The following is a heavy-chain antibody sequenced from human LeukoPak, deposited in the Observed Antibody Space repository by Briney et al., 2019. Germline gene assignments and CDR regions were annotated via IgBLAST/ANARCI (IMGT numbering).Heavy chain of an antibody. V-gene: IGHV4-31*03. Sequence: PSETLSLTCTVSGGSISSGGYYWSWIRQHPGKGLEWIGYIDYSGSTYYNPSLKSRVTISVDTSKNQFSLKLSSVTAADTAVYYCAREDCSSTSCPNWFDPWGQGALVTVSS. J-gene: IGHJ5*02. CDR1: GGSISSGGYY. CDR2: IDYSGST. D-gene: IGHD2-2*01. CDR3: AREDCSSTSCPNWFDP.